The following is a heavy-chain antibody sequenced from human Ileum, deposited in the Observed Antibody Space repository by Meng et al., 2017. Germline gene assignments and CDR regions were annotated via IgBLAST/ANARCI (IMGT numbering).Heavy chain of an antibody. D-gene: IGHD1-26*01. CDR2: AST. V-gene: IGHV4-61*08. Sequence: QVQVQEAGPGLVRPSETLSLICTVSGGSVSRAGERWGWMRQPPGKGLEWIGYASTNYNPSLKSRVTISLDTSRKQFSRSLSSVTAADTAVYYCARDHMGSLDYWGQGILVTVSS. CDR1: GGSVSRAGER. CDR3: ARDHMGSLDY. J-gene: IGHJ4*02.